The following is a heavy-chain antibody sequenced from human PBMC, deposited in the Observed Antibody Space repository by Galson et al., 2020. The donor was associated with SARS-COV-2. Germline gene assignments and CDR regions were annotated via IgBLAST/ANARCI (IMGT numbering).Heavy chain of an antibody. CDR1: GGSFSGYY. D-gene: IGHD3-10*01. J-gene: IGHJ6*02. V-gene: IGHV4-34*01. Sequence: SETLSLTCAVYGGSFSGYYWSWIRQPPGKGLEWIGEINHSGSTNYNPSLKSRVTISVDTSKNQFSLKLSSVTAADTAVYYCASAGYYYGSGSYSYYYYGMDVGGQGTTVTGSS. CDR2: INHSGST. CDR3: ASAGYYYGSGSYSYYYYGMDV.